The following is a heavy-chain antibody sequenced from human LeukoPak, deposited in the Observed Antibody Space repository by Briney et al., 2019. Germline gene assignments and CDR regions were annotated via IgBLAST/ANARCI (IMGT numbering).Heavy chain of an antibody. D-gene: IGHD3-16*01. CDR1: SGSISSSNW. V-gene: IGHV4-4*02. J-gene: IGHJ6*03. CDR2: IYHSGST. CDR3: ARETSQKGAHYMDV. Sequence: SETLSLTCAVSSGSISSSNWWSWVRQPPGKGLEWIGEIYHSGSTNYNPSLKSRVTISVDKSKNQFSLKLSSVTAADTAVYYCARETSQKGAHYMDVWGKGTTVTISS.